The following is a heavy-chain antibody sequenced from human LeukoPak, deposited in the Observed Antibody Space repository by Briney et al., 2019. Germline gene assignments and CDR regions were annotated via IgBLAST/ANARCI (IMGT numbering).Heavy chain of an antibody. CDR1: GFTFSSYA. D-gene: IGHD3-10*01. CDR3: AKPYYGSGSYYGFNYYAFDY. V-gene: IGHV3-23*01. CDR2: ISGSGGST. J-gene: IGHJ4*02. Sequence: GGSLRLSCAASGFTFSSYAMSWVRQAPGKGLEWVAIISGSGGSTNYADSVRGRFTISRDNSKNTLYLQMNSLRAEDTAVYYCAKPYYGSGSYYGFNYYAFDYWGQGTLVTVSS.